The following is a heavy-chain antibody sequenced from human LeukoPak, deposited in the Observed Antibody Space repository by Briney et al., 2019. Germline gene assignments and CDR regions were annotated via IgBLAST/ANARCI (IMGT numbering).Heavy chain of an antibody. CDR1: GFTFSGYA. Sequence: PGGSLRLSCAASGFTFSGYAMSWVRQAPGKGLEWVSAISGSGGSTYYADSVKGRFTISRDNSKNTLYLQMNSLRAEDTALYYCAKDRVGGGIHWYFDLWGRGTLVTVSS. CDR3: AKDRVGGGIHWYFDL. J-gene: IGHJ2*01. D-gene: IGHD2-15*01. V-gene: IGHV3-23*01. CDR2: ISGSGGST.